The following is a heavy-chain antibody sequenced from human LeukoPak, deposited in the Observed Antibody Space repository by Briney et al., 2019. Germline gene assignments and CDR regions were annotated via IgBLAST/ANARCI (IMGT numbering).Heavy chain of an antibody. J-gene: IGHJ4*02. V-gene: IGHV3-48*01. CDR3: ARDLATVTN. D-gene: IGHD4-11*01. CDR1: GFTFSSYS. CDR2: ISSSSSTI. Sequence: GGSLRLSCAASGFTFSSYSMNWVRQAPGKGLEWVSYISSSSSTIYYADSVKGRFTISRDNAKNSLYLQMNSLRAEDTAVYYCARDLATVTNWGQGTLVTVSS.